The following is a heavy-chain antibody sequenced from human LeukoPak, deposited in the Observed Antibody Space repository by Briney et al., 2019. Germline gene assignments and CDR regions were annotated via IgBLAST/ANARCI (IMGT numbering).Heavy chain of an antibody. J-gene: IGHJ4*02. CDR3: VGGDY. Sequence: SGGSLRLSCAASGFTFSSYEMNWVRQAPGKGLECVANINQDGSDKYYVDSVKGRFTISRDNTKNSLYLQMNSLRAEDTAVYYCVGGDYWGQGTLVTVSS. CDR1: GFTFSSYE. V-gene: IGHV3-7*01. CDR2: INQDGSDK.